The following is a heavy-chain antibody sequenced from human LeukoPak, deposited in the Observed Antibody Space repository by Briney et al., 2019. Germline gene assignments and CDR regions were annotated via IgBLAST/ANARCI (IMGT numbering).Heavy chain of an antibody. D-gene: IGHD6-13*01. V-gene: IGHV4-38-2*02. CDR3: ARTAAADTRRYYFDF. J-gene: IGHJ4*02. CDR1: GYSISSGYY. Sequence: PSETLSLTCTVSGYSISSGYYWGWIRQPPGKGLEWIASIYHSGGTYYNPSLKSRVTISVDTSKNQFSLKLNSVIAADTAVYYCARTAAADTRRYYFDFWGQGTLVTVSS. CDR2: IYHSGGT.